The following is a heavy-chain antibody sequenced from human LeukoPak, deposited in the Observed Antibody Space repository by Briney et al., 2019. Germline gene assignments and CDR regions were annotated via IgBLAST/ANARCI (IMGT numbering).Heavy chain of an antibody. CDR2: MNPNSGGT. Sequence: GASVKVSCKASGYTFTGHYMYWVRQAPGQGPEWMGWMNPNSGGTNYAQNFRGRVTMTRDTSINTAYTELTRLRSDDTAVYYCACTTAAGHGYLEYWGQGTLVTVSS. V-gene: IGHV1-2*02. CDR1: GYTFTGHY. CDR3: ACTTAAGHGYLEY. D-gene: IGHD6-13*01. J-gene: IGHJ4*02.